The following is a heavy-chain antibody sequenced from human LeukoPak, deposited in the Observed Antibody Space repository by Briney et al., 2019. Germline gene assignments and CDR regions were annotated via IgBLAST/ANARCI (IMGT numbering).Heavy chain of an antibody. CDR2: IYPGDSDT. CDR3: ARPRRDGYNADAFDI. D-gene: IGHD5-24*01. J-gene: IGHJ3*02. V-gene: IGHV5-51*01. CDR1: GYSFTSYW. Sequence: GESLKISCKGSGYSFTSYWIGWVRQMPGEGLEWMGIIYPGDSDTRYSPSFQGQVTISADKSISTAYLQWSSLKASDTAMYYCARPRRDGYNADAFDIWGQGTMVTVSS.